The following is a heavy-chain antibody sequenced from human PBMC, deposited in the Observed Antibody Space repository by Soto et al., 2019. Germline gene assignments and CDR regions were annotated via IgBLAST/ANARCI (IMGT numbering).Heavy chain of an antibody. CDR3: ARAYYGSGSYYNPSPHYYYYGMDV. V-gene: IGHV1-69*13. D-gene: IGHD3-10*01. Sequence: GASVKVSCKASGGTFSSYAISWVRQAPGQGLEWMGGIIPIFGTANYAQKFQGRVTITADESTSTAYMELSSLRSEDTAVYYCARAYYGSGSYYNPSPHYYYYGMDVWGQGTTVTVSS. CDR2: IIPIFGTA. CDR1: GGTFSSYA. J-gene: IGHJ6*02.